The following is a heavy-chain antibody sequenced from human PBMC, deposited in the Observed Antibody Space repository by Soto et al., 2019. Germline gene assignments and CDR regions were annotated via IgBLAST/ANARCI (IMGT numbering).Heavy chain of an antibody. Sequence: QVQLVESGGGVVQPGRSLRLSCAASGFTFSRDGMHWVRQAPGKGLEWVAVISFDGSKKYYAESVTGRFTISRDNSKNTLYLQVNSLRAEDTAVYYCAIEAGSVTFDFWGQGTLVTVSS. J-gene: IGHJ4*02. CDR2: ISFDGSKK. CDR1: GFTFSRDG. CDR3: AIEAGSVTFDF. V-gene: IGHV3-30*03. D-gene: IGHD4-4*01.